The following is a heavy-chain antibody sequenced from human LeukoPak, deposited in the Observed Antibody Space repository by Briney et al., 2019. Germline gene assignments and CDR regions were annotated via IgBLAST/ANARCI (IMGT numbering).Heavy chain of an antibody. CDR1: GFTFSSYA. Sequence: PGGSLRLSCAASGFTFSSYAMSWVRQAPGKGLEWVSAISGSGGSTYYADSVKGRFTISRDNSKNTLYLQMNSLRAEDTAVYYCAKDTRGHIRIVYYYGMDVWGQGTTVTVSS. D-gene: IGHD2-15*01. V-gene: IGHV3-23*01. CDR3: AKDTRGHIRIVYYYGMDV. J-gene: IGHJ6*02. CDR2: ISGSGGST.